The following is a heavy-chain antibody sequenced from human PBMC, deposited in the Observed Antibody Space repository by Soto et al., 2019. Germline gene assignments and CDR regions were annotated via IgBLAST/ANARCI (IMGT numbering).Heavy chain of an antibody. Sequence: ASVKVSCKASGYTFTSYAMHWVRQAPGQRLEWMGIINASGGSTSYAQKFQGRVTMTRDTSTSTVYMELSSLRSEDTAVYYCARGYCSSTSCYNTHYYYYMDVWGKGTTVTVSS. J-gene: IGHJ6*03. CDR2: INASGGST. CDR3: ARGYCSSTSCYNTHYYYYMDV. V-gene: IGHV1-46*03. CDR1: GYTFTSYA. D-gene: IGHD2-2*02.